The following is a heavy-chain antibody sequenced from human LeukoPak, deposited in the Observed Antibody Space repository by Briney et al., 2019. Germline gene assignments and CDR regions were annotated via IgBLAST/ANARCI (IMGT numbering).Heavy chain of an antibody. CDR2: INHSGGT. CDR3: ARGGWTGEWEF. V-gene: IGHV4-34*01. J-gene: IGHJ4*02. Sequence: SETLPLTCTVSGGSISSYYWSWIRQPPGKGLEWIGEINHSGGTNYNPSLKSRVTISVDTSKNQFSLKLRSVTAADTAVYYCARGGWTGEWEFWGQGTLVSVSS. CDR1: GGSISSYY. D-gene: IGHD3/OR15-3a*01.